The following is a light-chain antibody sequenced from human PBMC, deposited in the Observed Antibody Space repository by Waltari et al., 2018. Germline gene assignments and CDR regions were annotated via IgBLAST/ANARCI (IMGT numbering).Light chain of an antibody. CDR1: RTHVGGYDH. V-gene: IGLV2-14*03. CDR3: RSYASSVTHV. J-gene: IGLJ1*01. Sequence: QSALTQPASVSGLPGQSLTISCPGPRTHVGGYDHVSWYQQHPGKAPILIIYGVSSGPSGISIRFSGSKSGNTASLTISGLQAEDEADYYCRSYASSVTHVFGTGTKVTVL. CDR2: GVS.